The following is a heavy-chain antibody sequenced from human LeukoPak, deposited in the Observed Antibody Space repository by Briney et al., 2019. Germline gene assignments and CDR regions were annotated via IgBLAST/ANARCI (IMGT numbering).Heavy chain of an antibody. J-gene: IGHJ6*03. CDR3: AREGYYDSSGYSYYYYYYMDV. CDR1: GGSISSYY. D-gene: IGHD3-22*01. Sequence: SETLSLTCTVSGGSISSYYWSWIRQPPGKGLEWIGYIYYSGSTNYNPSLKSRVTISVDTSKNQFSLKLSSVTAADTAVYYCAREGYYDSSGYSYYYYYYMDVWGKGTTVTVSS. V-gene: IGHV4-59*01. CDR2: IYYSGST.